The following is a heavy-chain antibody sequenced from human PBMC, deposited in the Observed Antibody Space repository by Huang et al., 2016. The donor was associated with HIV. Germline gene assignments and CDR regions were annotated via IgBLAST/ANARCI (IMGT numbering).Heavy chain of an antibody. Sequence: QVQLVESGGGVVQPGRSLRLSCAASGFIFSNYGMHWVRQVAGKGLEWVARISYDGSNKYYTDSVKGRFSISRDNSKNTLYLQMNSLRAEDTAVYFCALKGDSSGWEYFRHWGQGTLVTVSS. D-gene: IGHD6-19*01. J-gene: IGHJ1*01. V-gene: IGHV3-30*03. CDR1: GFIFSNYG. CDR3: ALKGDSSGWEYFRH. CDR2: ISYDGSNK.